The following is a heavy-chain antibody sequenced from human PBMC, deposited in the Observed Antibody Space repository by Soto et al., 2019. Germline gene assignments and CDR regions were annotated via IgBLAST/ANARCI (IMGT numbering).Heavy chain of an antibody. J-gene: IGHJ6*02. D-gene: IGHD2-2*01. V-gene: IGHV4-4*02. CDR2: IYHSGST. CDR1: GGSISSSNW. CDR3: ARNQDIVVVPAAILHYYGMDV. Sequence: AETLSLTCAVSGGSISSSNWWSWVRQPPGKGLEWIGEIYHSGSTNYNPSLKSRVTISVDRSKNQFSLKLSSVTAADTAVYYCARNQDIVVVPAAILHYYGMDVWGQGTTVTVSS.